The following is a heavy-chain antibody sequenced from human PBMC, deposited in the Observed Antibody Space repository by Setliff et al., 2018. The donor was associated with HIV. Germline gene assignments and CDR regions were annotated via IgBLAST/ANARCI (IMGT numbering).Heavy chain of an antibody. D-gene: IGHD6-13*01. CDR2: IRFDGSTK. CDR3: AKDRLLDGSSWYYLDY. J-gene: IGHJ4*02. Sequence: PGGSLRLSCAASGFTFSSYGMHWVRQAPGKGLEWVAFIRFDGSTKYYVDSVKGRFTVSRDNSKNTLYLQMNSLRPEDTALYYCAKDRLLDGSSWYYLDYWGQGTLVTVSS. CDR1: GFTFSSYG. V-gene: IGHV3-30*02.